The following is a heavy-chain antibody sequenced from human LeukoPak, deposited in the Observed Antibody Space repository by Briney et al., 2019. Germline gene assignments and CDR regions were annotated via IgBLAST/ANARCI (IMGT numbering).Heavy chain of an antibody. V-gene: IGHV3-7*03. Sequence: LRLSXAAXXFXFSXXWMSWVRQAPGKGLEWVANIKQDGSEKYYVDSVKGRFTISRDNAKNSLYLQMNSLRAEDAALYYCAKAPGEYCSSTSCYSDYWGPGTLVTVSS. CDR1: XFXFSXXW. CDR2: IKQDGSEK. J-gene: IGHJ4*02. CDR3: AKAPGEYCSSTSCYSDY. D-gene: IGHD2-2*01.